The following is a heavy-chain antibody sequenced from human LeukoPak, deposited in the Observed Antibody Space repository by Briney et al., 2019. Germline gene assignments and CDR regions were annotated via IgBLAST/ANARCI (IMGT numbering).Heavy chain of an antibody. J-gene: IGHJ1*01. CDR1: GFTFTSSA. CDR3: AADVPGSSSNWSLL. Sequence: EASVKVSCKASGFTFTSSAVQWVRQARGHRLEWIGWIIVGSGNTNYAQKFQERVTLTRDMSTSTAYMEVSSLRSEDTAVYYCAADVPGSSSNWSLLWGQGTLVTVSS. CDR2: IIVGSGNT. D-gene: IGHD6-13*01. V-gene: IGHV1-58*01.